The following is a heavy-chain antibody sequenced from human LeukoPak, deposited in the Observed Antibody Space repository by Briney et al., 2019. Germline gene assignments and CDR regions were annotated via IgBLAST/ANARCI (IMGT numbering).Heavy chain of an antibody. Sequence: SETLSLTCAVYGGSFSGYYWSWIRQPPGKGLEWIGEINHSGSTNYNPSLKSRVTISVDTSKNQFSLKLSSVAAADTAVYYCARFYYGSGSYYKRYYFDYWGQGTLVTVSS. CDR2: INHSGST. V-gene: IGHV4-34*01. CDR3: ARFYYGSGSYYKRYYFDY. J-gene: IGHJ4*02. D-gene: IGHD3-10*01. CDR1: GGSFSGYY.